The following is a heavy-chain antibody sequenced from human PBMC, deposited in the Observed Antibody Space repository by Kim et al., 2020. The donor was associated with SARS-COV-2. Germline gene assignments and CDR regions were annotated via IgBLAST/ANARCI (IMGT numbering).Heavy chain of an antibody. V-gene: IGHV3-48*02. D-gene: IGHD3-3*01. Sequence: GGSLRLSCVVSGFTFSSYNMVWVRQAPGKGLEWVSYITSRSDIIYYVDSVKGRFTVSRDDARSSLFLQMNSLRDEDTAVYLCARVYFWSGYNTLDLWGQGPLVTVSS. CDR3: ARVYFWSGYNTLDL. CDR2: ITSRSDII. CDR1: GFTFSSYN. J-gene: IGHJ5*02.